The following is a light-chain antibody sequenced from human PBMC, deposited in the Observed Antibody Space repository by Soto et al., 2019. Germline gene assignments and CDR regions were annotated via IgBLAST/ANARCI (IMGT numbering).Light chain of an antibody. V-gene: IGLV2-8*01. CDR3: SSYAGSNNYV. Sequence: QSVLTPPPSASGSPGQSVAISCTGTSSDVGGYNYVSWYQLHPGKAPKLMIYEVNLRPSGVPDRFSGSKSGNTASLTVSGLRAEDEADYYCSSYAGSNNYVFGTGTKVTVL. CDR1: SSDVGGYNY. CDR2: EVN. J-gene: IGLJ1*01.